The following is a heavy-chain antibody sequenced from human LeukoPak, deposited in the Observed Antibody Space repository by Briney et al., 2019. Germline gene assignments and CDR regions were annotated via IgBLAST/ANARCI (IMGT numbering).Heavy chain of an antibody. CDR1: GDSVSSNSAP. V-gene: IGHV6-1*01. CDR3: ARARDYGDISFDY. D-gene: IGHD4-17*01. J-gene: IGHJ4*02. Sequence: SQTLSLTCAISGDSVSSNSAPWNWIRQSPSRGLEWLGRTYYKSKWYNNYAVSVKSRISINPDTSKNQFSLQLNSVTPEDTAVYFCARARDYGDISFDYWGQGTLVTVSS. CDR2: TYYKSKWYN.